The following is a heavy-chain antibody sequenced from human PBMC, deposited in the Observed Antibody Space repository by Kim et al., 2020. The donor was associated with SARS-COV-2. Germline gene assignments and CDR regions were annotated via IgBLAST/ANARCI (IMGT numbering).Heavy chain of an antibody. CDR1: GFTFSSYG. Sequence: GGSLRLSCAASGFTFSSYGMHWVRQAPGKGLEWVAVIWYDGSNKYYADSVKDRFTISRDNSKNPLYLQMNSLRAEDTAVYYCARVHRTTVTPSPAGMDVWGQGTTVTVSS. D-gene: IGHD4-17*01. CDR2: IWYDGSNK. CDR3: ARVHRTTVTPSPAGMDV. V-gene: IGHV3-33*01. J-gene: IGHJ6*02.